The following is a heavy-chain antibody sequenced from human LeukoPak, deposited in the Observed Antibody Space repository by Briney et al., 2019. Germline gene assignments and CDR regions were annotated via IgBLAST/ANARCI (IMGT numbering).Heavy chain of an antibody. J-gene: IGHJ5*02. CDR2: INQDGSQK. V-gene: IGHV3-7*01. CDR3: ARGLYSSGWPNWFDP. D-gene: IGHD6-19*01. CDR1: GLTFSSYW. Sequence: GGSLRLSCVGSGLTFSSYWMSWVRQAPGKGLEWVVNINQDGSQKYYVDSVKGRFTVSRDNARNLLYLQMNNLRAEDTAVYYCARGLYSSGWPNWFDPWGQGTLVTVSS.